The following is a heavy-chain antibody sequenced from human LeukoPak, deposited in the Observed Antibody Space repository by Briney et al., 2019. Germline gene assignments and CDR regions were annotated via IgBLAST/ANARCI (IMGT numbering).Heavy chain of an antibody. CDR3: ARAAFRHYDSSGLLFDY. CDR1: GGTFSSYA. Sequence: SVKVSCKASGGTFSSYAISWVRQAPGQGLEWMGGITPIFGTANYAQKFQGRVTITTDESTSTAYMELSSLRSEDTAVYYCARAAFRHYDSSGLLFDYWGQGTLVTVSS. V-gene: IGHV1-69*05. D-gene: IGHD3-22*01. CDR2: ITPIFGTA. J-gene: IGHJ4*02.